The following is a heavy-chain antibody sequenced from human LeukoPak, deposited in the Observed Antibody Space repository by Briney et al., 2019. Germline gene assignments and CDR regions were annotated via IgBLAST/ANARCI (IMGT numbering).Heavy chain of an antibody. CDR2: ISSSSSYI. CDR3: AREYCSSTSCKYFDY. V-gene: IGHV3-21*01. CDR1: GFTFSSYS. Sequence: GGSLRLSCAASGFTFSSYSMNWVRQAPGKGLEWVSFISSSSSYIYYADSVKGRFTISRDNAKNSLYLQMNSLRAEDTAVYYCAREYCSSTSCKYFDYWGQGTLVTVSS. J-gene: IGHJ4*02. D-gene: IGHD2-2*01.